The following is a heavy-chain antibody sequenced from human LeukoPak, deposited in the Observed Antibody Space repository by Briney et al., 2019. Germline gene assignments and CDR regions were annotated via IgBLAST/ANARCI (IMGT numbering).Heavy chain of an antibody. J-gene: IGHJ4*02. V-gene: IGHV1-2*06. Sequence: ASVKVSCKASGYAFTGYYMHWVRQAPGQGLEWMGRINPNSGGTNYAQKFQGRVTMTRDTSISTAYMKLSRLRSDDTAVYYCARLGVSDSSGYYLFDYWGQGTLVTVSS. CDR2: INPNSGGT. CDR3: ARLGVSDSSGYYLFDY. D-gene: IGHD3-22*01. CDR1: GYAFTGYY.